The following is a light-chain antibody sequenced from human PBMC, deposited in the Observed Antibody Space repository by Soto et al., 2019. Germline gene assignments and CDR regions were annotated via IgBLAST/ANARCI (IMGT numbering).Light chain of an antibody. CDR3: SSYTSSSTYV. V-gene: IGLV2-14*01. CDR1: SSDVGGHNY. J-gene: IGLJ1*01. CDR2: EVS. Sequence: QSVLTQPASVSGSPGQSITISCTGTSSDVGGHNYVSWYQQHPGRAPKLMIYEVSNRPSGVSNRFSGFKSGNTASLTMSGLQPEDEADYYCSSYTSSSTYVFGTGTKLTVL.